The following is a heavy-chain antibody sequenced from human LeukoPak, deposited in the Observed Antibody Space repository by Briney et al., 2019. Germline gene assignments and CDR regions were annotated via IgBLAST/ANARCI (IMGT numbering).Heavy chain of an antibody. J-gene: IGHJ6*03. D-gene: IGHD1-26*01. CDR3: ARDPYSGNYGDYYYYYMDV. CDR1: GFTVSSNE. CDR2: ITSSSSYI. Sequence: PGGSLRLSCAASGFTVSSNEMSWVRQAPGKGLEWVSSITSSSSYIYYADSVKGRFTISRDDAKSSLYLQMNGLRDEDTAVYYCARDPYSGNYGDYYYYYMDVWGKGTTVTISS. V-gene: IGHV3-21*01.